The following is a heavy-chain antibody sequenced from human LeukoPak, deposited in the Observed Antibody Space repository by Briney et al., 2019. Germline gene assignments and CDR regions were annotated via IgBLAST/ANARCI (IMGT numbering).Heavy chain of an antibody. CDR1: GGSISSYY. Sequence: SETLSLTCTVSGGSISSYYWSWIRQPPGKGLEWIGNIYYSGSTNYNPSLKSRVTISVDTSKNQFSLKLSSVTAADTAVYYCARGGGRRGDAFDIWGQGTMVTVSS. V-gene: IGHV4-59*01. J-gene: IGHJ3*02. CDR3: ARGGGRRGDAFDI. CDR2: IYYSGST. D-gene: IGHD1-26*01.